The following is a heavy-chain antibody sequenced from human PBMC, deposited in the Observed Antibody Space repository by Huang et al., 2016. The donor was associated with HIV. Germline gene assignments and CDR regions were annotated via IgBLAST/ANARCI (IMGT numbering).Heavy chain of an antibody. J-gene: IGHJ4*02. CDR2: ISNDGNNM. V-gene: IGHV3-30-3*01. D-gene: IGHD6-13*01. Sequence: QVQLGESGGGVVQPEKSLRLSCAAFGFDFSSYAMTWVRQAPGKGPQWVAVISNDGNNMYYSDSVKGRFIISRDNAKNTLYLQMNSLRGEDTAIYYCARGGILGTSWYRPFDYWGQGTLVTVSS. CDR3: ARGGILGTSWYRPFDY. CDR1: GFDFSSYA.